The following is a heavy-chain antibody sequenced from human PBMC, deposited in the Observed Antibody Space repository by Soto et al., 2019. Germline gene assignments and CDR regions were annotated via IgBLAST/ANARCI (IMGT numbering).Heavy chain of an antibody. CDR3: ARLVATITRRTLYYFDY. CDR2: IRSKAYGGTT. D-gene: IGHD5-12*01. J-gene: IGHJ4*02. V-gene: IGHV3-49*03. CDR1: GFTFGDYA. Sequence: GGSLRLSCTASGFTFGDYAMSWFRQAPGKGLEWVGFIRSKAYGGTTEYAASVKGRFTISRDDSKSIAYLRMNSLRAEDTAVYYCARLVATITRRTLYYFDYWGQGTLVTVSS.